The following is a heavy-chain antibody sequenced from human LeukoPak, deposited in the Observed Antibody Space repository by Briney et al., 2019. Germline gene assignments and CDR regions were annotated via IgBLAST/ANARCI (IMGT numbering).Heavy chain of an antibody. V-gene: IGHV4-34*01. CDR1: GGSFSGYY. J-gene: IGHJ6*03. CDR3: ARRGDSSGYPRYYYYYYMDV. CDR2: INHSGST. Sequence: SETLSLTCAVYGGSFSGYYWSWIRQPPGKGLEWIGEINHSGSTNYNPSLKSRVTLSVDTSKNQFSLKLSSVTAADTAVYYCARRGDSSGYPRYYYYYYMDVWGKGTTVTISS. D-gene: IGHD3-22*01.